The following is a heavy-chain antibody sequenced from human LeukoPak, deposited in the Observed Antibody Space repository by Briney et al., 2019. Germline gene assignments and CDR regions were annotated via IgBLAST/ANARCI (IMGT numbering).Heavy chain of an antibody. CDR2: IYYSGST. D-gene: IGHD4-11*01. V-gene: IGHV4-39*07. CDR3: ARENYSNDVLWPILPQWGGRDNWFDP. J-gene: IGHJ5*02. CDR1: GGSISSSSYY. Sequence: PSETLSLTCTVSGGSISSSSYYWGWIRQPPGKGLEWIGSIYYSGSTYYNPSLKSRVTISVDTSKNQFSLKLSSVTAADTAVYYCARENYSNDVLWPILPQWGGRDNWFDPWGQGTLVTVSS.